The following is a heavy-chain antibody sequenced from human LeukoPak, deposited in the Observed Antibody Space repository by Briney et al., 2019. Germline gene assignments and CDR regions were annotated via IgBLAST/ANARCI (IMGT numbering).Heavy chain of an antibody. Sequence: ASVKVSCKASGYTFTSYGISWVRQAPGQGLEWMGWISAYNGNTNYAQKLQGRVTMTTDTSTSTAYMELRSLRSDDTAVYYCARTITIFGNPEGFDYWGQGTLVTVSS. CDR1: GYTFTSYG. CDR3: ARTITIFGNPEGFDY. D-gene: IGHD3-3*01. J-gene: IGHJ4*02. CDR2: ISAYNGNT. V-gene: IGHV1-18*01.